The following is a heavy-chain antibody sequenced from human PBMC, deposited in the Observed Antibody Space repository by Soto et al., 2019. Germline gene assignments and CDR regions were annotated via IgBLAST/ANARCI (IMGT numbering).Heavy chain of an antibody. D-gene: IGHD1-20*01. Sequence: SETLSLTCTVSGGSVSSSNYYWGWIRQPPGKGPEWIGSVFYTGFTSYNPSLESRVSVSVDTSKNQFSLKVSGVSAADTAVYYCATSQKGYNWNYFDHWGQGALVTVSS. CDR3: ATSQKGYNWNYFDH. J-gene: IGHJ4*02. CDR1: GGSVSSSNYY. CDR2: VFYTGFT. V-gene: IGHV4-39*01.